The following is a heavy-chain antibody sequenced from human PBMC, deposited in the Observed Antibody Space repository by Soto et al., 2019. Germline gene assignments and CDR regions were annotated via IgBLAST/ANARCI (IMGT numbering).Heavy chain of an antibody. CDR3: AKDGRIAVAATGWLDP. Sequence: QEQMVESGGGVVQPGRSLRLSCVTTGFTFSRFGMHWVRQAPGKGLEWVAVISYDGKNIFYAGSVKGRFNISRDDSKNTLFLDMNNLRPEDTAVYYCAKDGRIAVAATGWLDPWGEGTLVTVSS. J-gene: IGHJ5*02. CDR2: ISYDGKNI. D-gene: IGHD6-19*01. V-gene: IGHV3-30*18. CDR1: GFTFSRFG.